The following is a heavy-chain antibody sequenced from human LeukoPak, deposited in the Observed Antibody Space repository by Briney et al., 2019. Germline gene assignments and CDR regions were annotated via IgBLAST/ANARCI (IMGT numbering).Heavy chain of an antibody. V-gene: IGHV3-23*01. CDR3: ARERPSSTSCYEAPCYYYGMDI. CDR1: GFTFSSYA. Sequence: GGSLRLTCAASGFTFSSYAMSWVRQAPGKGLEWVSAISGSGGSTYYADSVKGRFTISRDNSKNTLYLQMNSLRAEDTAVYYCARERPSSTSCYEAPCYYYGMDIWGQGTTVTVSS. CDR2: ISGSGGST. J-gene: IGHJ6*02. D-gene: IGHD2-2*01.